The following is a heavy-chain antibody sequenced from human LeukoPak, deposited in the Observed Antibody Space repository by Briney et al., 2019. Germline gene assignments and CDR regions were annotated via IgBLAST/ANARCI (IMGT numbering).Heavy chain of an antibody. CDR1: GYTFTGYY. D-gene: IGHD6-13*01. CDR3: ARDEYSSSWYMGVGGSYYYYYMDV. CDR2: INPNGGGT. Sequence: ASVKVSCKASGYTFTGYYMHWVRQAPGQGLEWMGWINPNGGGTNYAQKLQGRVTMTTDTSTSTAYMELRSLRSDDTAVYYCARDEYSSSWYMGVGGSYYYYYMDVWGKGTTVTVSS. J-gene: IGHJ6*03. V-gene: IGHV1-2*02.